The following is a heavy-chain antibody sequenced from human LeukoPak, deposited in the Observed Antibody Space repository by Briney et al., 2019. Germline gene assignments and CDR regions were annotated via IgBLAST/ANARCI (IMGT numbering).Heavy chain of an antibody. Sequence: NPGGSLRLSCAASGFTFSSYSMNWVRQAPGKGLEWVSSISSSSSYIYYADSVKGRFTISRDNAKNSLYLQMNSLRAEDTAVYYCARSLHYYYDSSGYPLGYWGQGTLVTVFS. D-gene: IGHD3-22*01. CDR2: ISSSSSYI. CDR3: ARSLHYYYDSSGYPLGY. V-gene: IGHV3-21*01. CDR1: GFTFSSYS. J-gene: IGHJ4*02.